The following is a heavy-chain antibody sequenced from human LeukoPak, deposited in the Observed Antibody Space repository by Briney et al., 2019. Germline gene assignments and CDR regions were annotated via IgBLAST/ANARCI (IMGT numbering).Heavy chain of an antibody. Sequence: GRSLRPSCAASGFTFSSYGMHWVRQAPGKGLEWVADISYDGSNKYYADSVKGRFTISRDNSKNTLYLQMNSLRAEDTAVYYCAKDQGYEEAMTRGYFDYWGQGTLVTVSS. V-gene: IGHV3-30*18. D-gene: IGHD2-2*01. CDR1: GFTFSSYG. J-gene: IGHJ4*02. CDR2: ISYDGSNK. CDR3: AKDQGYEEAMTRGYFDY.